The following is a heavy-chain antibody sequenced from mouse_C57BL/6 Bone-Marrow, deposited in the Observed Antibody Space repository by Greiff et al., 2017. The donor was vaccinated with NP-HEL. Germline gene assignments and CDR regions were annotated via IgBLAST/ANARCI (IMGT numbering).Heavy chain of an antibody. Sequence: VQLQQSGPVLVKPGASVKMSCKASGYTFTDYYMNWVKQSHGKSLEWIGVINPYNGGTSYNQKFKGKATLTVDKSSSTAYMELNSLTSEDSAVYYCASALDYAMDYWGQGTSVTVSS. CDR3: ASALDYAMDY. J-gene: IGHJ4*01. CDR2: INPYNGGT. D-gene: IGHD4-1*01. V-gene: IGHV1-19*01. CDR1: GYTFTDYY.